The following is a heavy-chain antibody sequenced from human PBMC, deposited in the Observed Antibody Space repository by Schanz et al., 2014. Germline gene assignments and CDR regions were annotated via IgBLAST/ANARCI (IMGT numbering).Heavy chain of an antibody. J-gene: IGHJ4*02. CDR2: ISSSGSYI. V-gene: IGHV3-21*01. Sequence: EVQLVESGGGLVKPGGPLRLSCAASEFTFSSYKMNWVRQAPGQGLEWVSSISSSGSYIHYADSVKGRFTISRDNAKNTLYLQMNSLRAEDTAVYYCARESRPNYDFLTAYYSIDYWGQGTLVTVSS. CDR3: ARESRPNYDFLTAYYSIDY. CDR1: EFTFSSYK. D-gene: IGHD3-9*01.